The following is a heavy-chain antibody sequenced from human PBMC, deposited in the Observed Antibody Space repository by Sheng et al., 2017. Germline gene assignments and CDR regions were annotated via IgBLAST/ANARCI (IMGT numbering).Heavy chain of an antibody. CDR3: ARQEQLWLLDAFDI. CDR2: ISYDGSNK. J-gene: IGHJ3*02. V-gene: IGHV3-30-3*01. Sequence: QVQLVESGGGVVQPGRSLRLSCAASGFTFSSYAMHWVRQAPGKGLEWVAVISYDGSNKYYADSVKGRFTISRDNSKNTLYLQMNSLRAEDTAVYYCARQEQLWLLDAFDIWGQGTMVTVSS. CDR1: GFTFSSYA. D-gene: IGHD5-18*01.